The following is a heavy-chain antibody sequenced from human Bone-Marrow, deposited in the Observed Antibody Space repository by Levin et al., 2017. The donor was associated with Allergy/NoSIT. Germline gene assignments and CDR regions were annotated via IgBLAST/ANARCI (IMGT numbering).Heavy chain of an antibody. CDR3: VRGGYSSGGDLFDY. D-gene: IGHD6-19*01. CDR2: INSDGSST. Sequence: QTGGSLRLSCAASGFTFSSYWMHWVRQAPGKGLVWVSRINSDGSSTNYADSVKGRFTISRDNAKNTLYLQMNSLRAEDTAVYYCVRGGYSSGGDLFDYWGQGTLVTVSS. J-gene: IGHJ4*02. CDR1: GFTFSSYW. V-gene: IGHV3-74*01.